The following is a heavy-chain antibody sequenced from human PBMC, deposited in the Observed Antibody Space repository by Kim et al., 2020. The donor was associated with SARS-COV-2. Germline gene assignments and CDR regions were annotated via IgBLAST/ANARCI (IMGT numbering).Heavy chain of an antibody. Sequence: ASVKVSCKASGYTFTSYGISWVRQAPGQGLEWMGWISAYNGNTNYAQKLQGRVTMTTDTSTSTAYMELRSLRSDDTAVYYCARDMGRILWFGEKSDAFDIWGQVTMVTVSS. CDR1: GYTFTSYG. V-gene: IGHV1-18*01. D-gene: IGHD3-10*01. J-gene: IGHJ3*02. CDR2: ISAYNGNT. CDR3: ARDMGRILWFGEKSDAFDI.